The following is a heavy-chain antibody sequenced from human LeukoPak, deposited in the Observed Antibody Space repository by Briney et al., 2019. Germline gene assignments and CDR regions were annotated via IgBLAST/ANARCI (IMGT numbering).Heavy chain of an antibody. CDR1: GYTFTNYA. J-gene: IGHJ4*02. CDR2: TNGATGNT. V-gene: IGHV1-3*02. D-gene: IGHD1-14*01. Sequence: ASVKVSCKASGYTFTNYALHWVRQAPGQRLEWLGWTNGATGNTRFSQDFQDRLTITIDASASTAYMELSSLRAEDTAVYYCARSPGGNARSSLDYWGQGTLVTVSS. CDR3: ARSPGGNARSSLDY.